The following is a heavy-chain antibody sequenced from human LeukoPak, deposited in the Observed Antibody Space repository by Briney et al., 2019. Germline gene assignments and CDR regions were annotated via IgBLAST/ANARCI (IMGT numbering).Heavy chain of an antibody. CDR3: ARYYYDSSQFDY. CDR1: GGSISSYY. V-gene: IGHV4-59*08. CDR2: IYYSGST. J-gene: IGHJ4*02. Sequence: KSSETLSLTCTVSGGSISSYYWSGIRQPPGKGLEWIGYIYYSGSTNYNPSLKSRVTISVDTSKNQFSLKLSSVTAADTAVYYCARYYYDSSQFDYWGQGTLVTVSS. D-gene: IGHD3-22*01.